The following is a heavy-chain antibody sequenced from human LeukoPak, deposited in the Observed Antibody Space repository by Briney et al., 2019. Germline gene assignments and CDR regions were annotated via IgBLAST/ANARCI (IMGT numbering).Heavy chain of an antibody. J-gene: IGHJ3*02. D-gene: IGHD2-8*01. V-gene: IGHV3-30-3*01. Sequence: GRSLGLSCAASGLTFIDSAIHWVRQAPGKGLEWVAVISYDGSNKYYADSVKGRFTISRDNSKNTLYLQMNSLRAEDTAVYYCARDALGYCTNGVCWGAFDIWGQGTMVTVSS. CDR1: GLTFIDSA. CDR3: ARDALGYCTNGVCWGAFDI. CDR2: ISYDGSNK.